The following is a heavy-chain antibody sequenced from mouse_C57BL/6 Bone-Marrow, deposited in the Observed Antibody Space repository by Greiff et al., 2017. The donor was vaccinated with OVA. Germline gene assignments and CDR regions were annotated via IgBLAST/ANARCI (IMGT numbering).Heavy chain of an antibody. CDR1: GYTFTDYY. CDR2: INPNNGGT. CDR3: AREVDGYYWFAF. V-gene: IGHV1-26*01. J-gene: IGHJ3*01. D-gene: IGHD2-3*01. Sequence: EVKLQQSGPELVKPGASVKISCKASGYTFTDYYMNWVKQSHGKSLEWIGDINPNNGGTSYNQKFKGKATLTVDKSSSPAYMELRSLTSEDSAVYFCAREVDGYYWFAFWGPGTLVTVSA.